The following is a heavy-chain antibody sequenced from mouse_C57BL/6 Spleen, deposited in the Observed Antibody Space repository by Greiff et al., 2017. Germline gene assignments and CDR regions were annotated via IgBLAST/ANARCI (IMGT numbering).Heavy chain of an antibody. CDR2: IDPSDSYT. Sequence: QVQLQQPGAELVKPGASVKLSCKASGYTFTSSWMQWVKQRPGQGLAWIGEIDPSDSYTNYNQKFKGKATLTVDPSSSTAYMQLSSLTSEDSAVYYCARRDGSSYDYAMDYWGQGTSVTVSS. CDR3: ARRDGSSYDYAMDY. V-gene: IGHV1-50*01. D-gene: IGHD1-1*01. CDR1: GYTFTSSW. J-gene: IGHJ4*01.